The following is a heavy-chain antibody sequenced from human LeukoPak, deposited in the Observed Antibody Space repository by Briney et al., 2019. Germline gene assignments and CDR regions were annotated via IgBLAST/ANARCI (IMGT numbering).Heavy chain of an antibody. Sequence: SETLSLTCTVSGGSISSYYCSWIRQPPGKGLEWIGYIYYSGSTNYNPSLKSRVTISIDTSKNQFSLKLSSVTAADTAVYYCATSRAYCGGDCYFDPWGQGTLVTVSS. V-gene: IGHV4-59*01. J-gene: IGHJ5*02. D-gene: IGHD2-21*02. CDR3: ATSRAYCGGDCYFDP. CDR1: GGSISSYY. CDR2: IYYSGST.